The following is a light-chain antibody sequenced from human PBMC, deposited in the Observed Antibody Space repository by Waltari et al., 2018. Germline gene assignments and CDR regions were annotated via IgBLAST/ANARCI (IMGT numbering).Light chain of an antibody. J-gene: IGKJ1*01. Sequence: EIVLTQSPGTLSLSPGESATLSCRTSQSVTRALAWYQQKPGQAPRLLIYGASNSATGIPYRFSGSGSGTDFSLTISSLEPEDFAVYYCQHYLRLPVTFGQGTKVEVK. V-gene: IGKV3-20*01. CDR3: QHYLRLPVT. CDR1: QSVTRA. CDR2: GAS.